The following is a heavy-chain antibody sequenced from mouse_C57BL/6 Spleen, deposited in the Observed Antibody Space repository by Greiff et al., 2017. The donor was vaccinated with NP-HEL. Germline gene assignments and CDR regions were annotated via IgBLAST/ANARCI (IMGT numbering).Heavy chain of an antibody. CDR3: AVRFFDY. CDR2: IYPGDGDT. V-gene: IGHV1-82*01. D-gene: IGHD2-13*01. J-gene: IGHJ2*01. CDR1: GYAFSSSW. Sequence: QVQLQQSGPELVKPGASVKISCKASGYAFSSSWMNWVKQRPGKGLEWIGRIYPGDGDTNYNGKFKGKATLTADKSSSTAYMQLSSLTSEDSAVYFCAVRFFDYWGQGTTLTVSS.